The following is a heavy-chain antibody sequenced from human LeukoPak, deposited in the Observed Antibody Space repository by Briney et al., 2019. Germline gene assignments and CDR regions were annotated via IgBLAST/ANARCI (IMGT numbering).Heavy chain of an antibody. D-gene: IGHD5-24*01. CDR1: GASISTYY. J-gene: IGHJ4*02. CDR2: VYYSGNT. Sequence: KPSETLSLTCTVSGASISTYYWNWIRQPPGKGLEWIGFVYYSGNTNYNPSLKSRVTISLDTSKNHFSLRLNSVTAADTAVYYCALSRGGYNLNSWGQGTLVTVSP. V-gene: IGHV4-59*01. CDR3: ALSRGGYNLNS.